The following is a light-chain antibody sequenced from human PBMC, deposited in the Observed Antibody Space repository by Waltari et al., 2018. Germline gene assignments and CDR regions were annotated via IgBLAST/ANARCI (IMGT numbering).Light chain of an antibody. V-gene: IGKV3-20*01. J-gene: IGKJ4*01. Sequence: EIVLTQSPGTLSLSPGDRATLSCRASQSVTSSYLAWYQQKPGQAPRLLIYSASSRATGIPNRFSGSGSGTDFTLTISGLEPEDFAVYYCQQYAYSPLTCGGGTKVEIK. CDR1: QSVTSSY. CDR3: QQYAYSPLT. CDR2: SAS.